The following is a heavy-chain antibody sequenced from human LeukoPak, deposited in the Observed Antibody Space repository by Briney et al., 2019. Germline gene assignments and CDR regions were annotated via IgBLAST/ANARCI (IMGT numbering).Heavy chain of an antibody. D-gene: IGHD1-26*01. CDR2: ISRSSRHL. J-gene: IGHJ3*02. CDR3: AKSHAGSDAFDM. V-gene: IGHV3-21*04. CDR1: GFTFSSYS. Sequence: PGGSLRLSCAASGFTFSSYSMNWVRQAPGKGLEWVSSISRSSRHLYYADSVKGRFTISRDNAKNSLYLQMNSLRAEDMAMYYCAKSHAGSDAFDMWGQGTVVTVSS.